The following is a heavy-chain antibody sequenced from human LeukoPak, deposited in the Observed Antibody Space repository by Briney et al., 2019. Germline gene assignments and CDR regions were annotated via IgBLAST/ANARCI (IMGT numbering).Heavy chain of an antibody. D-gene: IGHD1-26*01. Sequence: GESLKISCKGSGYNFITSWIGWVRQMPGKGLEWLGIIYPGDSDTRYSPSFQGQVTISADKSISTAYPQWSTLKASDTAMYYCARPSGTYNRFDYWGQGTLVTVSS. J-gene: IGHJ4*02. CDR3: ARPSGTYNRFDY. V-gene: IGHV5-51*01. CDR1: GYNFITSW. CDR2: IYPGDSDT.